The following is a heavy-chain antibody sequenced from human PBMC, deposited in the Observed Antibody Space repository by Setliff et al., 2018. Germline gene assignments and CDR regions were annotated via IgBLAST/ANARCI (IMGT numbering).Heavy chain of an antibody. Sequence: NPSETLSLTCTVSGGSISSYYWSWIRQPPGKGLEWIGYIYYSGSTNYNPSLKSRVTISVDTSKNQFSLKLSSVTAADTAVYYCAREGEPPYDSSGLDAFDIWGQGTMVTVSS. D-gene: IGHD3-22*01. J-gene: IGHJ3*02. V-gene: IGHV4-59*01. CDR3: AREGEPPYDSSGLDAFDI. CDR2: IYYSGST. CDR1: GGSISSYY.